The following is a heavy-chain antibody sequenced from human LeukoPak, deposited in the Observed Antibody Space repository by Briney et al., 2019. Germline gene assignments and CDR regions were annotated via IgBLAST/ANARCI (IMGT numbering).Heavy chain of an antibody. V-gene: IGHV3-30*14. J-gene: IGHJ6*03. CDR2: ISYDGSYK. CDR1: GFTFRSYA. D-gene: IGHD3-9*01. CDR3: ARVLGYYDILTGYTSYYYYYMDV. Sequence: GGSLRLSCAASGFTFRSYAMHWVRQAPGKGLEWVAVISYDGSYKSYADSVKGRFTISRDNSKNTLYLQMNSLRAEDTAVYYCARVLGYYDILTGYTSYYYYYMDVWGKGTTVTISS.